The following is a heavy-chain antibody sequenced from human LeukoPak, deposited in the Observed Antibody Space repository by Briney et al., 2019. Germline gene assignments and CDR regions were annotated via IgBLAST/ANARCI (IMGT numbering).Heavy chain of an antibody. CDR3: AKTQGYYDA. V-gene: IGHV3-23*01. D-gene: IGHD2-15*01. Sequence: GGSLRLSCIASGFTFSNYAITWVRQAPGKGLEMVSGIYGDDDKTVYGDAVRGRFTISRDNSKNTLFLQMNSLRADDTAVYYCAKTQGYYDAWGQGALVTVSS. CDR2: IYGDDDKT. CDR1: GFTFSNYA. J-gene: IGHJ5*02.